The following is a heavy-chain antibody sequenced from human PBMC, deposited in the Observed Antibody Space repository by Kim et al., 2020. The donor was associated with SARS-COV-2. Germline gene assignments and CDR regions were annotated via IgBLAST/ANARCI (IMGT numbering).Heavy chain of an antibody. J-gene: IGHJ4*02. Sequence: TNYAQKLQGRVTMTTDTSTSTAYMELRSLRSDDTAVYYCARDVPTGNFDYWGQGTLVTVSS. CDR2: T. CDR3: ARDVPTGNFDY. V-gene: IGHV1-18*01.